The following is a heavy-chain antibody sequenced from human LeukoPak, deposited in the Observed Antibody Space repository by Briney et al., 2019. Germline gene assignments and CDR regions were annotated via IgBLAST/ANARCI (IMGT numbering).Heavy chain of an antibody. D-gene: IGHD5-18*01. J-gene: IGHJ4*02. Sequence: SETLSLTCAVYGGSFSGDYWNWIRQPLGKGLEWIGEINHFGRTKYNPSLKSRVTISGDTSKNQFSLKINSLTAADTAVYYCARSYRAHQTFYSSHFFDYWGQGTLVTVSS. V-gene: IGHV4-34*01. CDR2: INHFGRT. CDR3: ARSYRAHQTFYSSHFFDY. CDR1: GGSFSGDY.